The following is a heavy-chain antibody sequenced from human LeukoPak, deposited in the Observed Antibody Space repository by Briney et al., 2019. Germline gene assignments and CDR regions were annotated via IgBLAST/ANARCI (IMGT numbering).Heavy chain of an antibody. Sequence: SETLSVTCTVSGGSISSYYWSWIRQPPGKGLEWIGYIYYSGSTNYNPSLKSRLTISVDTPKNQFSLKLNSVTAADAAVYYCARDRSEFDYWGQGTLVTVSS. CDR1: GGSISSYY. V-gene: IGHV4-59*01. CDR3: ARDRSEFDY. J-gene: IGHJ4*02. CDR2: IYYSGST.